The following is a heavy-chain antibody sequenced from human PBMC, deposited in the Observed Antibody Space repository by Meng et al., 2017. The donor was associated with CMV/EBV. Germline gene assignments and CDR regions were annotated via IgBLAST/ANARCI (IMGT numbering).Heavy chain of an antibody. CDR2: ISSSSSYT. CDR3: ANYCSSTSCYTRSDY. Sequence: GESLKISCAASGFTFSSYSIIWVRQSPGKGLEWVSSISSSSSYTFYIDSVKGRFTISRDNSKNTLYLQMNSLRAEDTAVYYCANYCSSTSCYTRSDYWGQGTLVTVSS. D-gene: IGHD2-2*02. V-gene: IGHV3-21*01. J-gene: IGHJ4*02. CDR1: GFTFSSYS.